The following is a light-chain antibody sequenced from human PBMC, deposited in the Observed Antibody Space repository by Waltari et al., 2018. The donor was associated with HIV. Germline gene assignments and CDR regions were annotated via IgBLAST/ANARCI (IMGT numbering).Light chain of an antibody. Sequence: QSVLTQPPSVSGAPGQRVTISCTGSSSNIGAGYDVHWYQQLPGTAPKLLIYGNNNRPAGFPDRFSGSKSDTSASLAITGLQAEDEADYYCQSFDRSLSAWVFGGGTKLTVL. CDR2: GNN. CDR3: QSFDRSLSAWV. J-gene: IGLJ2*01. CDR1: SSNIGAGYD. V-gene: IGLV1-40*01.